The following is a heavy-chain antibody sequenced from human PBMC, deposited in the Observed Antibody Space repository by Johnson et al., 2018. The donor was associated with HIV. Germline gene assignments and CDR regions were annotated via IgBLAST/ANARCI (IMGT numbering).Heavy chain of an antibody. CDR3: AEGNDDSSGWDAFDI. CDR1: GFTFNDYY. Sequence: QVQLVESGGGLAKPGGSLRLSCAASGFTFNDYYMTWIRQAAGKGLEWVSYISTCGGTIYYADSVKGRLTISRDNAKNSVYLQMNSLRVEDTAVYYCAEGNDDSSGWDAFDIWGQGTMVTVSS. D-gene: IGHD3-22*01. J-gene: IGHJ3*02. V-gene: IGHV3-11*04. CDR2: ISTCGGTI.